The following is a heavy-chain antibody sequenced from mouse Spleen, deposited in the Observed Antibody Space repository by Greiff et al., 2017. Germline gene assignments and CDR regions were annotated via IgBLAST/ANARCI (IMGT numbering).Heavy chain of an antibody. J-gene: IGHJ4*01. CDR3: ARDSYYSYDEGMDY. CDR2: ISSGSSTI. Sequence: EVKLVESGGGLVKPGGSLKLSCAASGFTFSDYGMHWVRQAPEKGLEWVAYISSGSSTIYYADTVKGRFTISRDNAKNTLFLQMTSLRSEDTAMYYCARDSYYSYDEGMDYWGQGTSVTVSS. V-gene: IGHV5-17*01. D-gene: IGHD2-12*01. CDR1: GFTFSDYG.